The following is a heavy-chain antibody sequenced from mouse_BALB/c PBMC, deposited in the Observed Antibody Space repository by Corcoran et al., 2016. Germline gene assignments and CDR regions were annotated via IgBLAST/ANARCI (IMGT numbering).Heavy chain of an antibody. J-gene: IGHJ2*01. Sequence: EVQLQQSGPELVKPGASVKISCKASGYSFTGYYMHWVKQSHVKSLEWIGRINPYNGATSYNQNFKDKASLTVDKSSSTAYMELQSLTSEDSAVYSSDRGRRYFDDWGEGTTLTVSS. CDR3: DRGRRYFDD. CDR1: GYSFTGYY. V-gene: IGHV1-22*01. CDR2: INPYNGAT.